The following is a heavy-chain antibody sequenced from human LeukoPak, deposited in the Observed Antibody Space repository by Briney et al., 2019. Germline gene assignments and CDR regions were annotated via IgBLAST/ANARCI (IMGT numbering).Heavy chain of an antibody. CDR3: ARDLNWETY. D-gene: IGHD7-27*01. V-gene: IGHV3-21*06. CDR1: GFTFSTYT. CDR2: ISSSSSSI. J-gene: IGHJ4*02. Sequence: GGSLRVSCAASGFTFSTYTMNWVRQAPGKGLEWVSSISSSSSSIYYADSVKGRFTISRDNAKSSLYLQMNSLRADDTAVYFCARDLNWETYWGQGTLVSVSS.